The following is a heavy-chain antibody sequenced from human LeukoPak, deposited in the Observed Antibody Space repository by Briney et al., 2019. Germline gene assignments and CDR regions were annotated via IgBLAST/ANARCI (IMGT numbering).Heavy chain of an antibody. CDR1: GDTFTRYA. D-gene: IGHD3-10*01. Sequence: GASVKVSCKASGDTFTRYAMTWVRQAPGQGLEWMGGINTNTGNATYAQGFTGRVVFALDASVSTAYLQLSSLKAEDTAVYYCARGLRFGDSLFDYWGQGTLVTVSS. CDR2: INTNTGNA. J-gene: IGHJ4*02. V-gene: IGHV7-4-1*02. CDR3: ARGLRFGDSLFDY.